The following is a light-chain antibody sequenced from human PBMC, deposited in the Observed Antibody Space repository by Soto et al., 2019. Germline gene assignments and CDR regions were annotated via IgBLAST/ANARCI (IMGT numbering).Light chain of an antibody. CDR1: QSVSSN. V-gene: IGKV3-15*01. CDR2: GAS. J-gene: IGKJ1*01. CDR3: QQYNTWPSFT. Sequence: EIVMTQSPATLSVSPGERATLSCRVSQSVSSNLAWYQQKPGQAPRLLIYGASTRATGIPARFSGSGSGTEFPLPISSLQSEDFAVYSCQQYNTWPSFTFGQGTQMDIK.